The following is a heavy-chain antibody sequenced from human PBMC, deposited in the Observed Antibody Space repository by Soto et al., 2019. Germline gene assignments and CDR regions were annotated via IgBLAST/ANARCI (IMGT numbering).Heavy chain of an antibody. CDR3: ARGDKRVPAAIPRPRAFDI. CDR2: INHSGST. V-gene: IGHV4-34*01. CDR1: GGSFSGYY. J-gene: IGHJ3*02. Sequence: PSETRSLTCAVYGGSFSGYYWSWIRQPPGKGLEWIGEINHSGSTNYNPSLKSRVTISVDTSKNQFSLKLSSVTAADTAVYYCARGDKRVPAAIPRPRAFDIWGQGTMVT. D-gene: IGHD2-2*02.